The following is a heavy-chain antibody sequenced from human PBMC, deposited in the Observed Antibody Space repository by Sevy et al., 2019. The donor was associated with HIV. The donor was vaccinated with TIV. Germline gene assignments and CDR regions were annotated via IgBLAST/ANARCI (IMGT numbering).Heavy chain of an antibody. Sequence: ASVKVSCKASGGTFSSYAISWVRQAPGQGLEWMGGIIPIFGTANYAQKFQGRVTITADESTGTAYMELSSLRSEDTAVYYCARPLGGDCSGGSCYGMDVWGQGTTVTVSS. CDR3: ARPLGGDCSGGSCYGMDV. D-gene: IGHD2-15*01. J-gene: IGHJ6*02. CDR1: GGTFSSYA. V-gene: IGHV1-69*13. CDR2: IIPIFGTA.